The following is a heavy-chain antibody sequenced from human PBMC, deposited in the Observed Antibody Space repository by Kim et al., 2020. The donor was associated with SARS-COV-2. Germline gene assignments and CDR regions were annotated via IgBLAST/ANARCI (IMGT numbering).Heavy chain of an antibody. V-gene: IGHV3-33*01. D-gene: IGHD1-1*01. CDR2: IWYDGSNQ. J-gene: IGHJ6*02. CDR3: ARTTLPLLSYGMDV. Sequence: GGSLRLSCAASGYTISAYGMNWVRQAPGKGLEWVAIIWYDGSNQKYADAVRGRFSISRDNSKNTLYLQMNNLRVEDTAVYYCARTTLPLLSYGMDVWGQGTTVTVSS. CDR1: GYTISAYG.